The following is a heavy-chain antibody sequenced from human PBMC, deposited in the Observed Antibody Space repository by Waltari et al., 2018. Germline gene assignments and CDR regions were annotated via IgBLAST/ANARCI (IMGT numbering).Heavy chain of an antibody. D-gene: IGHD6-13*01. CDR2: INQDGREK. V-gene: IGHV3-7*01. J-gene: IGHJ4*02. CDR3: AMAAGTLY. Sequence: EVQLVESGGGLVQPGGSLRLSCAASGFTLSTRWMSWVRQAAGKGLEWVANINQDGREKYYVDSMKGRVTISRDNAKNSLFLQMDSLRAEDTAVYFCAMAAGTLYWGQGTLVTVSS. CDR1: GFTLSTRW.